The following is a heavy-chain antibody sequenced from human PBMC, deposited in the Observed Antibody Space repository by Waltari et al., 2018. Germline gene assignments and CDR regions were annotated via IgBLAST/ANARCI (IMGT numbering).Heavy chain of an antibody. Sequence: QVQLQESGPGLVKPSETLSLTCTVSGGSISSHYWSWIRQPPGKGLEWIGYIYYSVSTNYNPSLKSRVTISVDTSKNQFSLKLSSVTAADTAVYYCAKDRTGPYSITALDSWGQGTLVTVSS. CDR2: IYYSVST. V-gene: IGHV4-59*11. D-gene: IGHD4-4*01. CDR3: AKDRTGPYSITALDS. J-gene: IGHJ4*02. CDR1: GGSISSHY.